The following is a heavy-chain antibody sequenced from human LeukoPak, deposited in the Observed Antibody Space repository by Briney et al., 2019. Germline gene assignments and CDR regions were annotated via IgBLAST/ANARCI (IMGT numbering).Heavy chain of an antibody. CDR3: ARTAYYYDSSGYDDAFDI. V-gene: IGHV3-23*01. CDR1: GFMFSSYA. Sequence: GGSVRLSCAASGFMFSSYAMTWVRQAPGKGLEWVSSISGSGEFTDYADSVKGRFTISRDNAKNSLYLQMNSLRAEDTAVYYCARTAYYYDSSGYDDAFDIWGQGTMVTVSS. CDR2: ISGSGEFT. D-gene: IGHD3-22*01. J-gene: IGHJ3*02.